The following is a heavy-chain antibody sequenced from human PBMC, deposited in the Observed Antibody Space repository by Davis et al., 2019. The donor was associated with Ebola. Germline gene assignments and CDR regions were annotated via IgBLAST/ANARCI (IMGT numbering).Heavy chain of an antibody. D-gene: IGHD1-26*01. CDR3: AREGELWITFPDY. V-gene: IGHV3-7*03. Sequence: GESLKISCAASGLIFNNYWMSWVRQAPGKGLEWVANIKQDGSEKYYVDSVKGRFTISRDNAKNSLFLQMNSLRDDDTAVYYCAREGELWITFPDYWGQGILVTVTS. J-gene: IGHJ4*02. CDR2: IKQDGSEK. CDR1: GLIFNNYW.